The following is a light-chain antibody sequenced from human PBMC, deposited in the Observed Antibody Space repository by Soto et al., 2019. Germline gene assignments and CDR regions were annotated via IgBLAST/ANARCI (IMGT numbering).Light chain of an antibody. J-gene: IGKJ1*01. CDR1: QNIRSR. V-gene: IGKV1-5*01. Sequence: DFQMTQSPSTLSASVGDRVTITCRASQNIRSRLAWFQQKPGKAPKLLIYDASSLESGVPQRFSGSGSGTECTLTIISLQTDDFSTYYCQQYHSYWTFGQGTKVE. CDR2: DAS. CDR3: QQYHSYWT.